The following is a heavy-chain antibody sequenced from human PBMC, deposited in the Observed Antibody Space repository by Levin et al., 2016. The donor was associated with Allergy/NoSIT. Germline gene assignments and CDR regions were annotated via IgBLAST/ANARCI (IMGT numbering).Heavy chain of an antibody. CDR3: ASQPRPDIVVVPAIYYYMDV. V-gene: IGHV3-21*01. D-gene: IGHD2-2*01. Sequence: GESLKISCAASGFTFSSYSMNWVRQAPGTGLEWVSSISSSSSYIYYADSVKGRFTISRDNAKNSLYLQMNSLRAEDTAVYYCASQPRPDIVVVPAIYYYMDVWGKGTTVTVSS. CDR1: GFTFSSYS. J-gene: IGHJ6*03. CDR2: ISSSSSYI.